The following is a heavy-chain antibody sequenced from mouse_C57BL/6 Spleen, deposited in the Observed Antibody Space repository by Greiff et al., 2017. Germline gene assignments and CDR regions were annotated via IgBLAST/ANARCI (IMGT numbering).Heavy chain of an antibody. V-gene: IGHV1-85*01. CDR2: IYPRDGST. J-gene: IGHJ2*01. CDR1: GYTFTSYD. D-gene: IGHD3-1*01. CDR3: ARPRSYYFDY. Sequence: VMLVESGPELVKPGASVKLSCKASGYTFTSYDINWVKQRPGQGLEWIGWIYPRDGSTKYNEKFKGKATLTVDTSSSTAYMELHSLTSEDSAVYFCARPRSYYFDYWGQGTTLTVSS.